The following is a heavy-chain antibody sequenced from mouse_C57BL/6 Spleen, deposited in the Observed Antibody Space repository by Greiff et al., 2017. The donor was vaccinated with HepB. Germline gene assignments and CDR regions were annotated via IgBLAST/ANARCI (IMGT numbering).Heavy chain of an antibody. CDR3: ASDGDYYGSSPFYWYFDV. Sequence: EVHLVESGGGLVKPGGSLKLSCAASGFTFSSYAMSWVRQTPEKRLEWVATISDGGSYTYYPDNVKGRFTISRDNAKNNLYLQMSHLKSEDTAMYYCASDGDYYGSSPFYWYFDVWGTGTTVTVSS. CDR2: ISDGGSYT. CDR1: GFTFSSYA. V-gene: IGHV5-4*01. D-gene: IGHD1-1*01. J-gene: IGHJ1*03.